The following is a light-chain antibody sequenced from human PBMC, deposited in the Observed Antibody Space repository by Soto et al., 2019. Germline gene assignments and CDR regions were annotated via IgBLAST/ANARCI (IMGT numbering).Light chain of an antibody. CDR3: AVWDDSLKGQV. J-gene: IGLJ1*01. CDR2: TND. CDR1: SSNIGSNP. V-gene: IGLV1-44*01. Sequence: QSVLTQPPSSSGTPGQRVTISCSGGSSNIGSNPVNWYQQLPGTAPKLLIHTNDRRPSEVPDRFSGSKSGTSASLAISGIQSEDAADYYCAVWDDSLKGQVFGTGTKV.